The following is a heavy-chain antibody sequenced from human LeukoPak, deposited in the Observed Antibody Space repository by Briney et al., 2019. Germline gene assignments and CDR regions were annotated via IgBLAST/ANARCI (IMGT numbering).Heavy chain of an antibody. CDR2: INHSGST. D-gene: IGHD2/OR15-2a*01. V-gene: IGHV4-34*01. CDR3: ASLSTRESI. CDR1: GGSFIGYY. Sequence: SETLSVTCAVYGGSFIGYYWSWIRQPRGKGLEWIGEINHSGSTNYNPSLKSRVTISVDTSKNQFSLKLSSVTAADTAVYYCASLSTRESIWGQGTLVTVSS. J-gene: IGHJ4*02.